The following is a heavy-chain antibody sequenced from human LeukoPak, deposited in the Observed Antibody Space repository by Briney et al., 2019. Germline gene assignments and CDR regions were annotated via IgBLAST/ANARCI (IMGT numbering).Heavy chain of an antibody. CDR2: IYYSGST. CDR1: GGSISSSSYY. CDR3: ARHIPRIFPAVGIVVVVAASVYFDY. J-gene: IGHJ4*02. Sequence: SETLSLTCTVSGGSISSSSYYWGWIRQPPGKGLEWIGSIYYSGSTYYNPSLKSRVTISVDTSKNQFSLKLSSVTAADTAVYYCARHIPRIFPAVGIVVVVAASVYFDYWGQGTLVTVSS. V-gene: IGHV4-39*01. D-gene: IGHD2-15*01.